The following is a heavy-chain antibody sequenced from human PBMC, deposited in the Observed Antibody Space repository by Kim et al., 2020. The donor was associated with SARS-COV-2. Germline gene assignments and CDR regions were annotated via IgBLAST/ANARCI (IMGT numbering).Heavy chain of an antibody. CDR2: ISSSSYI. D-gene: IGHD6-13*01. J-gene: IGHJ6*02. CDR3: ASLGVAAAAGTPYYYYGMDV. CDR1: GFTFSSYS. V-gene: IGHV3-21*01. Sequence: GGSLRLSCAASGFTFSSYSMNWVRQAPGKGLEWVSSISSSSYIYYADSVKGRFTISRDNAKNSLYLQMNSLRAEDTAVYYCASLGVAAAAGTPYYYYGMDVWGQGTTVTVSS.